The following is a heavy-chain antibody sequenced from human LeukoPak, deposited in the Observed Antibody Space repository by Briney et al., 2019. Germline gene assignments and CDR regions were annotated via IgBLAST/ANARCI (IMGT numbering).Heavy chain of an antibody. V-gene: IGHV1-8*03. Sequence: GASVKVSCKASGYTFTSYDINWVRQATGQGLEWMGWMNPNSGNTGYAQKFQGRVTITRNTSISTAYMELSSLRSEDTAVYYCARSAYYDFWSGYYTGWGIRYYYYYMDVWGKGTTVTVSS. J-gene: IGHJ6*03. CDR1: GYTFTSYD. D-gene: IGHD3-3*01. CDR2: MNPNSGNT. CDR3: ARSAYYDFWSGYYTGWGIRYYYYYMDV.